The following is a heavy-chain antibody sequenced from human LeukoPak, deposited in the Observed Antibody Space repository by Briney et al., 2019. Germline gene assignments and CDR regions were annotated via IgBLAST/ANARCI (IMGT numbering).Heavy chain of an antibody. D-gene: IGHD3-16*01. Sequence: GGSLRLSCAASGFTFSSYAMRWVRQAPGKGLEWVAVISYDGSNKYYADSVKGRFTISRDNSKNTLYLQMNSLRAEDTAVYYCARDLGVVPFFDYWGQGTLVIVSS. CDR3: ARDLGVVPFFDY. CDR2: ISYDGSNK. J-gene: IGHJ4*02. CDR1: GFTFSSYA. V-gene: IGHV3-30-3*01.